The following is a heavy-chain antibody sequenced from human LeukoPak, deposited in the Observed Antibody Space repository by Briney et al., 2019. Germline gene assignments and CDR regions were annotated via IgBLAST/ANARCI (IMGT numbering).Heavy chain of an antibody. CDR1: GFTFNSYA. Sequence: GGSLRLSCAASGFTFNSYAMSWVRQAPGKGLEWVSYISSSGSTIYYADSVKGRFTISRDNAKNSLYLQMNSLRAEDTAVYYCARGPGEMATIYGYWGQGTLVTVSS. CDR3: ARGPGEMATIYGY. CDR2: ISSSGSTI. J-gene: IGHJ4*02. D-gene: IGHD5-24*01. V-gene: IGHV3-48*03.